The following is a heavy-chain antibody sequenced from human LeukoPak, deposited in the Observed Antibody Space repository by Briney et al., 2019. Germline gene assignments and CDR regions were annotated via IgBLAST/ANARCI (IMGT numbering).Heavy chain of an antibody. CDR1: GFTFSSYW. J-gene: IGHJ4*02. V-gene: IGHV3-74*01. D-gene: IGHD1/OR15-1a*01. Sequence: GGSLRLSCAASGFTFSSYWIHWVRQAPGKGLVWVSRTNGDGSGTTYADSVKGRFTISRDNSKNTLYLQMNSLRAEDTAVYYCARISNKDYFDYWGQGTLLTVSS. CDR3: ARISNKDYFDY. CDR2: TNGDGSGT.